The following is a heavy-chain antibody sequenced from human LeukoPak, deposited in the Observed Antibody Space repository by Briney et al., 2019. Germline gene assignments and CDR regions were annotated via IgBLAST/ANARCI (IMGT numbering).Heavy chain of an antibody. J-gene: IGHJ4*02. Sequence: SETLSLTCTVSGGSISSYYWSWIRQPPGKGLEWIGYIYYSGSTNYNPSHKSRVTISVDTSKNQFSLKLSSVTAADTAVYYCARYGSGQDYFDYWGQGTLVTVSS. D-gene: IGHD3-10*01. CDR2: IYYSGST. V-gene: IGHV4-59*01. CDR3: ARYGSGQDYFDY. CDR1: GGSISSYY.